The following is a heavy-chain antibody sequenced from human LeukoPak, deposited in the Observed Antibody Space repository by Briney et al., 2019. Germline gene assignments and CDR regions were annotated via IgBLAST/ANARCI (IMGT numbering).Heavy chain of an antibody. J-gene: IGHJ4*02. V-gene: IGHV4-59*11. CDR3: ARVPPRSSGWYFFDY. Sequence: SETLSLTCTVSGGSISSHYWSWLRQPPGKGLEWIRHIYYSGSTNYNPSLKSRVTISVDTSKNQFSLKLNSVTAADTAVYYCARVPPRSSGWYFFDYWGQGTLVTVSS. CDR2: IYYSGST. CDR1: GGSISSHY. D-gene: IGHD6-19*01.